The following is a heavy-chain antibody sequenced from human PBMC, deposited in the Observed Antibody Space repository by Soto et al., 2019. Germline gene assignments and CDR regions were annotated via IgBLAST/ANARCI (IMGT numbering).Heavy chain of an antibody. CDR3: ERHPERIAKIGWFDH. D-gene: IGHD6-13*01. V-gene: IGHV3-48*01. CDR1: GFTFSSYS. Sequence: EVQLVESGGGLVQPGGSLRLSCAASGFTFSSYSMNWVRQAPGKGLEWVSYISSSSSTIYYADSVKGRFTISRDNAKNSLYLQMNSLRAEDTAVYYCERHPERIAKIGWFDHWGQGTLVTVSS. J-gene: IGHJ5*02. CDR2: ISSSSSTI.